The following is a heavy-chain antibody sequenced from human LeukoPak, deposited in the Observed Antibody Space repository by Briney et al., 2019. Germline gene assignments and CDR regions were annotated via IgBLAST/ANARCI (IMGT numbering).Heavy chain of an antibody. J-gene: IGHJ4*02. V-gene: IGHV3-74*01. Sequence: GGSLRLSCAASGFDFSSNWMHWVRHAPGQGLVWVSRIKGDGISTNYADSVKGRFTISRDIAKNTLYLQMNSLRAEDTGVYYCAKDHYWSIDYWGQGTLVTVSS. D-gene: IGHD3-3*01. CDR3: AKDHYWSIDY. CDR2: IKGDGIST. CDR1: GFDFSSNW.